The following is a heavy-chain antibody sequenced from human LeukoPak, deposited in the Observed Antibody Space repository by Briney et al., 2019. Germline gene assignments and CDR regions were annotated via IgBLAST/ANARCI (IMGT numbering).Heavy chain of an antibody. CDR3: ARGGGYSFTYYYYHAVDV. V-gene: IGHV4-59*01. CDR1: GGSISSYY. Sequence: SETLSLTCTVSGGSISSYYWSWIRHPPGKGLEWIGSIYHSGSTNYNPSLQSRVTISADTSKNQFSLRLSSVTAADTAVYYCARGGGYSFTYYYYHAVDVWGQGTTVTVSS. J-gene: IGHJ6*02. D-gene: IGHD5-18*01. CDR2: IYHSGST.